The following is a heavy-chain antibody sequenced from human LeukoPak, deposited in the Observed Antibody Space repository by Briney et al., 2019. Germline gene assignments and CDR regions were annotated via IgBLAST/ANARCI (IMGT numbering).Heavy chain of an antibody. Sequence: GGSLRLSCAASGFTFSSYAMSWVRQAPGKGLEWVSAISGGGETTYYADSVKGRFTISRDNSKNTLYLQMDSLRAEDTALYYCAKVMYHTTGYPNDYWGQGTLVTVSS. J-gene: IGHJ4*02. V-gene: IGHV3-23*01. CDR3: AKVMYHTTGYPNDY. CDR2: ISGGGETT. CDR1: GFTFSSYA. D-gene: IGHD3-22*01.